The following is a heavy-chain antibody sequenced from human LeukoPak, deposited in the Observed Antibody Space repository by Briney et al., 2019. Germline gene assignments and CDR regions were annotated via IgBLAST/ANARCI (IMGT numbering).Heavy chain of an antibody. J-gene: IGHJ4*02. Sequence: GGSLRLSCVASGFSFTTHNMNWVRQAPGKGLEWVSYVSSSGSHTLYGDSVKGRFTISRDNAKNSVFLQLNSLRVEDTAIYYCARGTKDCDGFDYWGQGTLVTVS. D-gene: IGHD1-7*01. CDR1: GFSFTTHN. CDR3: ARGTKDCDGFDY. V-gene: IGHV3-48*01. CDR2: VSSSGSHT.